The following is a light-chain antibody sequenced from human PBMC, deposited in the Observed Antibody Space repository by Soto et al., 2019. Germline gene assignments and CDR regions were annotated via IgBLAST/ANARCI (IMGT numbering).Light chain of an antibody. Sequence: DIQMTQSPSSRAASVGDRVPITCRASQNIGRYLHWYQQKPGSAPNVLINAASTLHSGVPSRFSGSGSGTDFTLTISSLQPEDFATYYCQQSYSTAWTFGQGTKVDIK. CDR1: QNIGRY. CDR3: QQSYSTAWT. CDR2: AAS. J-gene: IGKJ1*01. V-gene: IGKV1-39*01.